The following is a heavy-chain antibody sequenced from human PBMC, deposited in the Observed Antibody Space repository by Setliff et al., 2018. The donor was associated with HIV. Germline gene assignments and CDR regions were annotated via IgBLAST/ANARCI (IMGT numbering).Heavy chain of an antibody. CDR1: GVSISSHY. V-gene: IGHV4-59*11. D-gene: IGHD1-26*01. CDR2: IYYSGST. J-gene: IGHJ4*02. CDR3: ASGGHRLHDY. Sequence: ASETLSLTCTVSGVSISSHYWSWIRQPPGKGLEWIGYIYYSGSTNYNPSLKSRVTISVHTSKNQFSLNLRSVTAADTAVYFCASGGHRLHDYWGQGTLVTVSS.